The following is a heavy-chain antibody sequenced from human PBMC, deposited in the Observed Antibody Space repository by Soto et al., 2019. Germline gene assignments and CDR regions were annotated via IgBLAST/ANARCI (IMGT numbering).Heavy chain of an antibody. CDR1: GKSLSGYY. Sequence: QVQLQQWGAGRLKPSETLSLTCAAYGKSLSGYYWSWIRQPPGKALEWIGEINHSGNTNYNPSLKSRVTISVDTSKNQLFLNLSSVTAADTAMYYCARHHVRGRTIAGAAEFWGQGTLVTVSS. D-gene: IGHD1-26*01. V-gene: IGHV4-34*01. CDR3: ARHHVRGRTIAGAAEF. J-gene: IGHJ4*02. CDR2: INHSGNT.